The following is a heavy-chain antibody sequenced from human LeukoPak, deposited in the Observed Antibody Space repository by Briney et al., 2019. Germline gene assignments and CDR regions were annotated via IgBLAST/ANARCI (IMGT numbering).Heavy chain of an antibody. D-gene: IGHD4/OR15-4a*01. CDR2: ISPNSGAT. J-gene: IGHJ4*02. CDR1: GYTFTDYY. Sequence: ASVKVSCKASGYTFTDYYVHWVRLVPGQGLEWMGRISPNSGATNYAEKFRGRVTMARDTSINTVYMEMSSLRSDDTAVYYCARDLWGWGADYLDYWGQGTLVTVSS. V-gene: IGHV1-2*06. CDR3: ARDLWGWGADYLDY.